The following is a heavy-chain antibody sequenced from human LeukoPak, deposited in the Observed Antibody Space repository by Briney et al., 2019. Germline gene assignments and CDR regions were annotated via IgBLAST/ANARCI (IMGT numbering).Heavy chain of an antibody. D-gene: IGHD3-22*01. V-gene: IGHV3-23*01. CDR1: GFTFSSYG. J-gene: IGHJ4*02. CDR3: ALDPLGKVILDY. Sequence: GGTLRLSCAASGFTFSSYGMSWVRQAPGKGLEWVSAISGSGGSTYYADSVKGRFTISRDNSKNTLCLQMNSLRAEDTAVYYCALDPLGKVILDYWGQGTLVTVSS. CDR2: ISGSGGST.